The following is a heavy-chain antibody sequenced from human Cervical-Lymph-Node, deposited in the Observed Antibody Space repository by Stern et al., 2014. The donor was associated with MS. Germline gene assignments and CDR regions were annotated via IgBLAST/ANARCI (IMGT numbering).Heavy chain of an antibody. CDR1: GFTFSNYG. Sequence: EVQLVESGGGLVQPGGSLRLSCAVSGFTFSNYGMNWVRQAPGKGLEWVSHIDSGSNTISYADSVKGRFTISRDNAENSLYLQMHRLRDADTAVYYCARDRDGEEDFDYWGQGTLVTVSS. J-gene: IGHJ4*02. CDR3: ARDRDGEEDFDY. V-gene: IGHV3-48*02. D-gene: IGHD3-10*01. CDR2: IDSGSNTI.